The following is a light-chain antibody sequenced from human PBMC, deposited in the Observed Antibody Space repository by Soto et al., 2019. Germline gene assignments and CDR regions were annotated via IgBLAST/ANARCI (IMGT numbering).Light chain of an antibody. CDR3: CSYAGSSVV. CDR1: SSAVVSSNL. CDR2: EGS. Sequence: LPEPASVAGSPGHSITISCTVTSSAVVSSNLVSWYQQHPGKAPKLMIYEGSKRPSGVSNRFSGSKSGNTASLPIPGLPAEDEADYYCCSYAGSSVVFGGGTKVTAL. J-gene: IGLJ2*01. V-gene: IGLV2-23*01.